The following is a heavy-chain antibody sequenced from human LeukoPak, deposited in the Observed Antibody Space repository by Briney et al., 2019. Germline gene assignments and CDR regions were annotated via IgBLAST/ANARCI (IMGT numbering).Heavy chain of an antibody. CDR2: IYYTGST. CDR3: VRSDDFWSGYYGY. Sequence: SETLSLTCTVSGGSISTYYWSWIRQPPGKGLEWIGYIYYTGSTNYNPSLKSRVTISVDTSKNQFSLKLSSVTAADTAVYYCVRSDDFWSGYYGYWGQGTLVTVSS. D-gene: IGHD3-3*01. J-gene: IGHJ4*02. CDR1: GGSISTYY. V-gene: IGHV4-59*01.